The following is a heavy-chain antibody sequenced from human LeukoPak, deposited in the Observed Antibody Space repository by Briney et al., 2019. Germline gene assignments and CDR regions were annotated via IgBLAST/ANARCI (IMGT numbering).Heavy chain of an antibody. Sequence: SETLSLTCTVSGASISSYYWSWIRQPPGKGLEWIECIYYSGYTNYNPSLKSRVTISVDTSKNQFSLKLSSVTAADTAVYYCARSYSGYDTYYFDYWGQGTLVTVSS. CDR1: GASISSYY. CDR3: ARSYSGYDTYYFDY. D-gene: IGHD5-12*01. V-gene: IGHV4-59*01. J-gene: IGHJ4*02. CDR2: IYYSGYT.